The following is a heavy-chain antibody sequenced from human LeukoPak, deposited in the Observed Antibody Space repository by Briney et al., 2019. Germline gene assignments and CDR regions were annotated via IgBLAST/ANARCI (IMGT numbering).Heavy chain of an antibody. CDR1: GGSISSFY. D-gene: IGHD6-19*01. CDR3: AREAIAVAGTGIDY. J-gene: IGHJ4*02. V-gene: IGHV4-59*01. CDR2: VSYIGST. Sequence: SETLSLTCTVSGGSISSFYWSWIRQPPGKGLEWIGYVSYIGSTSYNPSLKSRVTISVDTSKNQFSLKLSSVTAADTAVYYCAREAIAVAGTGIDYWGQGTLVTVSS.